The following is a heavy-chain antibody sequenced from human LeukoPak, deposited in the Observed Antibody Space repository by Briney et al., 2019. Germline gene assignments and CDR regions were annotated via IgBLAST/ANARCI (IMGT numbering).Heavy chain of an antibody. CDR1: GYFFTNYW. Sequence: GESLKISCKGSGYFFTNYWIGWVRQMPGKGLEWMGIIYPGDSDARYSPPFQGQVTISADKSISTAYLQWSSLKASDTAMYYCAKFLGYTDAFDIWGQGTMVTVSS. CDR2: IYPGDSDA. D-gene: IGHD3-3*01. V-gene: IGHV5-51*01. CDR3: AKFLGYTDAFDI. J-gene: IGHJ3*02.